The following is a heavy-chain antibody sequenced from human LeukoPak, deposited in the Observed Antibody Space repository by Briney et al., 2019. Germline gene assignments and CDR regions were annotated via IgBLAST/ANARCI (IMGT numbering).Heavy chain of an antibody. V-gene: IGHV3-9*01. CDR3: AKDSSGFFNY. D-gene: IGHD6-25*01. J-gene: IGHJ4*02. CDR2: ISWNSGSI. Sequence: GGSLRLSCAASGFTFDDYAMHWVRQAPGKGLEWVSGISWNSGSIGYADSVKGRFTISRDNARNSLYLQMNSLRAEDTALYYCAKDSSGFFNYWGQGTLVTVSS. CDR1: GFTFDDYA.